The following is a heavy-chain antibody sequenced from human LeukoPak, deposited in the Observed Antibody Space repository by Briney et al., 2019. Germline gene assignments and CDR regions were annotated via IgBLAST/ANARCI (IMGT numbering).Heavy chain of an antibody. D-gene: IGHD3-22*01. J-gene: IGHJ4*02. Sequence: SVKVSCKASGFTLTSSAVQWVRQARGQRLEWIGWIVVGSGNTNYAQKSRERVTITRDMSISTAYMELSSLRSEDTAVYYCAREWDGGYYDSSGYYYTPYFDYWGQGTLVTVSS. CDR2: IVVGSGNT. V-gene: IGHV1-58*01. CDR1: GFTLTSSA. CDR3: AREWDGGYYDSSGYYYTPYFDY.